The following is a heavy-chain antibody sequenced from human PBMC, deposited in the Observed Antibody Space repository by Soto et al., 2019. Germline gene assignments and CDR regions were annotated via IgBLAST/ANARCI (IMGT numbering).Heavy chain of an antibody. CDR2: IYYSGST. D-gene: IGHD3-9*01. CDR3: ARGRGYYDILTGYADY. J-gene: IGHJ4*02. CDR1: GGSISSGGYY. V-gene: IGHV4-31*03. Sequence: SETLSLTCTVSGGSISSGGYYWSWIRQHPGKGLEWIGYIYYSGSTYYNPSLKGRVTISVDTSKNQFSLKLSSVTAADTAVYYCARGRGYYDILTGYADYWGQGTLVTVSS.